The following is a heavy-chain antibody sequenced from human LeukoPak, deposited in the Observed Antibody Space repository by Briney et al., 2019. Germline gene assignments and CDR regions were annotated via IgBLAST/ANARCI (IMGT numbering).Heavy chain of an antibody. V-gene: IGHV4-59*08. D-gene: IGHD3-10*01. Sequence: SETLSLXCTVSGGSIRSSYWSWSRLPPGKGLEWIAYIYYSGTTNYNPSLKSRVTISVDTSKNQFSLKLSSVTAADTAVYYCARQDSAEWGVTGAFDIWGQGKMVTVSS. J-gene: IGHJ3*02. CDR3: ARQDSAEWGVTGAFDI. CDR2: IYYSGTT. CDR1: GGSIRSSY.